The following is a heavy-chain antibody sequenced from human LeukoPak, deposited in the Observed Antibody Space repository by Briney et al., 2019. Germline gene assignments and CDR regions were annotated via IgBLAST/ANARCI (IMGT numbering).Heavy chain of an antibody. J-gene: IGHJ4*02. CDR3: ARGAVAGTPPVDY. CDR2: ISSSGTVM. D-gene: IGHD6-19*01. Sequence: GGSLRLSCAASGFTFNSHEMNWVRQAPGKGPEWVSYISSSGTVMYYADSVKGRFTISRDNAKNSLYLQMNSLRAEDTALYYCARGAVAGTPPVDYWGQGTLVTVSS. V-gene: IGHV3-48*03. CDR1: GFTFNSHE.